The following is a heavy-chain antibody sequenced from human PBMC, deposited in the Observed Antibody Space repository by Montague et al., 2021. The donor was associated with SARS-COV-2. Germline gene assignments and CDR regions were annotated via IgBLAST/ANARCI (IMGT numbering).Heavy chain of an antibody. D-gene: IGHD5-24*01. J-gene: IGHJ4*02. CDR1: GGSISSYY. CDR2: IYYSGST. Sequence: SETLSLTCTVSGGSISSYYWSWIRQPQGKGLGWIGNIYYSGSTTSNPSLKRRVTISVDTSKNQFSLKLSSVTAAATAVYYCASVFLRWLQFAPYFDYWGQGTLVTVSS. V-gene: IGHV4-59*01. CDR3: ASVFLRWLQFAPYFDY.